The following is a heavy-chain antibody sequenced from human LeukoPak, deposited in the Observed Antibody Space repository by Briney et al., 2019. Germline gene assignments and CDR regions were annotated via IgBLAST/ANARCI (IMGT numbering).Heavy chain of an antibody. V-gene: IGHV4-4*07. CDR1: GGSISSYY. Sequence: PSETLSLTCTVSGGSISSYYWSWIRQPAGKGLEWIGRIYTSGSTNYNPSLKSRVTISVDKSKNQFSLKLSSVTAADTAVYYCARSPVAATPTPFDSWGQGTLVTVSS. CDR3: ARSPVAATPTPFDS. J-gene: IGHJ4*02. CDR2: IYTSGST. D-gene: IGHD2-15*01.